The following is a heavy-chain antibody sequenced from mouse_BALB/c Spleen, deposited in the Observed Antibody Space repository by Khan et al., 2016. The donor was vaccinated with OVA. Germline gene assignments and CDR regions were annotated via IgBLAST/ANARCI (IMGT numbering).Heavy chain of an antibody. D-gene: IGHD1-1*01. CDR1: GFSLTSYG. V-gene: IGHV2-3*01. CDR2: IWGAGST. J-gene: IGHJ1*01. Sequence: QVQLKESGPGLVAPSQSLSITCTVSGFSLTSYGVSWVRQPPGKGLEWLGIIWGAGSTNYHSALISRLSISKDNSKSQGFLNLNSLQTDDTATYYCAKFYYGSVSNWYFDVWGAGTTVTVSS. CDR3: AKFYYGSVSNWYFDV.